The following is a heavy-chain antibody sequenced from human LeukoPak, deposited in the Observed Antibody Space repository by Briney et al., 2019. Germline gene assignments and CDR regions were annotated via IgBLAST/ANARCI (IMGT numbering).Heavy chain of an antibody. V-gene: IGHV3-7*01. Sequence: GGSLRLACAASGFTFSSYWMSWVRQAPGKGLEWVANIKQDGSERYYVDSVKGRFIISRDNAKNSLYLQMNSLRAEDTAVYYCARDLSYSSGWYYTSFGYWGQGTLVTVSS. D-gene: IGHD6-19*01. J-gene: IGHJ4*02. CDR2: IKQDGSER. CDR3: ARDLSYSSGWYYTSFGY. CDR1: GFTFSSYW.